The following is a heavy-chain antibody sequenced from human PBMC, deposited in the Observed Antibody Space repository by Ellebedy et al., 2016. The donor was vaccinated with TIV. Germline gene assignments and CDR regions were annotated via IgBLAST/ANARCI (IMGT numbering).Heavy chain of an antibody. CDR3: ARGPPLGYCSSTSCVIDY. CDR1: GGSISSYY. V-gene: IGHV4-59*12. J-gene: IGHJ4*02. Sequence: SETLSLTCTVSGGSISSYYWSWIRQPPGKGLEWIGYIYYSGSTNYNPSLKSRVTISVDTSKNQFSLKLSSVTAADTAVYYCARGPPLGYCSSTSCVIDYWGQGTLVTVST. D-gene: IGHD2-2*01. CDR2: IYYSGST.